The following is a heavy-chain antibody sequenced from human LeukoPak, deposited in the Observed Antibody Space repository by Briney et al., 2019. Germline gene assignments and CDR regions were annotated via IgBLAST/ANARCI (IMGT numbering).Heavy chain of an antibody. Sequence: DPSETLSLTCTVSGGSISSYYWSWIRQPAGKGLEWIGRIYTSGSTNYNPSLKSRVTISVDTSKNQFSLKLSSVTAADTAVYYCARRARGSYLYYFDYWGQGTLVTVSS. V-gene: IGHV4-4*07. CDR1: GGSISSYY. D-gene: IGHD3-10*01. CDR3: ARRARGSYLYYFDY. CDR2: IYTSGST. J-gene: IGHJ4*02.